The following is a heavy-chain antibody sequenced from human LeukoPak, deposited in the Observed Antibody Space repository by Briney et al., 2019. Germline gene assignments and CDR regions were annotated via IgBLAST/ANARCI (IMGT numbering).Heavy chain of an antibody. CDR3: ARSIAARRHLSVGYRGQYYMDV. D-gene: IGHD6-6*01. CDR2: ISPNSGGT. CDR1: GYTFTDYY. V-gene: IGHV1-2*02. J-gene: IGHJ6*03. Sequence: ASVKVSCKTSGYTFTDYYIHWLRQAPGQGLKWMGWISPNSGGTNYAQKFQGRVTMTRDTSINTAYMELSRLRSDDTAVYYCARSIAARRHLSVGYRGQYYMDVWGKGTTVTVSS.